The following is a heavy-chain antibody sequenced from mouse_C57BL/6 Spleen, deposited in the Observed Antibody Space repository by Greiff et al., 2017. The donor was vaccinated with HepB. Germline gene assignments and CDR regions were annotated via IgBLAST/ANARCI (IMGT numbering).Heavy chain of an antibody. CDR2: INPSSGYT. J-gene: IGHJ4*01. V-gene: IGHV1-4*01. CDR3: ARSNYGSPYAMDY. D-gene: IGHD1-1*01. Sequence: VQLQQSGAELARPGASVKMSCKASGYTFTSYTMHWVKQRPGQGLEWIGYINPSSGYTKYNQKFKDKATLTADKSSSTAYMQLSSLTSEDSAVYYCARSNYGSPYAMDYWGQGTSVTVSS. CDR1: GYTFTSYT.